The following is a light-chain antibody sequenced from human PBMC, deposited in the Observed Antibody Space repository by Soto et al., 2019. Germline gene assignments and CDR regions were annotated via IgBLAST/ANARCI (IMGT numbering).Light chain of an antibody. V-gene: IGKV3-11*01. CDR2: GAS. CDR1: QSVGSN. CDR3: QQRSNWPPLT. J-gene: IGKJ4*01. Sequence: EVVMTQSPATLSVSPGETATLSCRASQSVGSNLAWYQQKPGQAPRLLIYGASTRAAGIPARFSGSGSGTDFTLTISSLEPEDFAVYYCQQRSNWPPLTFGGGTKVDIK.